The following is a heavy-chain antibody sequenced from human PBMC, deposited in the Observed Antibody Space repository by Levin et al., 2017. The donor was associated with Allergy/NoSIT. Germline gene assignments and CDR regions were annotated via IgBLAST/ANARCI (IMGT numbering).Heavy chain of an antibody. CDR1: GGFISSSSYY. V-gene: IGHV4-39*01. CDR2: IYYSGST. Sequence: SQTLSLTCTVSGGFISSSSYYWGWIRQPPGKGLEWIGSIYYSGSTYYNPSLESRVTISVDTSKNQFSLKLSSVTAADTAVYYCARHLLSEIIVATIEGYFDYWGQGTLVTVSS. D-gene: IGHD5-12*01. CDR3: ARHLLSEIIVATIEGYFDY. J-gene: IGHJ4*02.